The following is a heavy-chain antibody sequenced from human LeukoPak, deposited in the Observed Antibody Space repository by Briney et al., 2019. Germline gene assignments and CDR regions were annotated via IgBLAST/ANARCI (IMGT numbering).Heavy chain of an antibody. CDR3: ARDADTSYARGAFDI. J-gene: IGHJ3*02. CDR2: ISYDGSNK. Sequence: GGSLRLSCAASGFTFSSYGMHWVRQAPGKGLEWVAVISYDGSNKYYADSVKGRFTISRDNSKNTLYLQMNSLRAEDTAVYYCARDADTSYARGAFDIWGQGTMVTVSS. V-gene: IGHV3-30*03. CDR1: GFTFSSYG. D-gene: IGHD5-18*01.